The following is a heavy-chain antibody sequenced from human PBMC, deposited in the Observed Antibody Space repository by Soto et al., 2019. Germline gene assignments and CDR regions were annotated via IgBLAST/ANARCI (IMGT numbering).Heavy chain of an antibody. CDR1: GGSFSGYY. J-gene: IGHJ4*02. Sequence: SETLSLTCAVCGGSFSGYYWSWIRQPPGQGLEWIGEINHSGSTNYNPSLKSRVTISVDTSKNQFSLKLSSVTAADTAVYYCARVAWYYDSSGYPTYFDYWGQGTLVTVSS. CDR3: ARVAWYYDSSGYPTYFDY. CDR2: INHSGST. V-gene: IGHV4-34*01. D-gene: IGHD3-22*01.